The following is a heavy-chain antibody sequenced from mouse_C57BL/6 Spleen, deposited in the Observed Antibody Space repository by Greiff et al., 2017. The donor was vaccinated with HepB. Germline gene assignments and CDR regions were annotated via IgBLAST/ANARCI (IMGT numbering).Heavy chain of an antibody. Sequence: VQLKESGGDLVKPGGSLKLSCAASGFTFSSYGMSWVRQTPDKRLEWVATISSGGSYTYYPDSVKGRFTISRDNAKNTLYLQMSSLKSEDTAMYYCASYDYDRGGAMDYWGQGTSVTVSS. J-gene: IGHJ4*01. CDR3: ASYDYDRGGAMDY. CDR1: GFTFSSYG. CDR2: ISSGGSYT. V-gene: IGHV5-6*01. D-gene: IGHD2-4*01.